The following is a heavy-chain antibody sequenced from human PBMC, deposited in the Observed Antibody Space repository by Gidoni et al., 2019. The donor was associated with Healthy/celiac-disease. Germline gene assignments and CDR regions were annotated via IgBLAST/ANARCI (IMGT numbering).Heavy chain of an antibody. V-gene: IGHV1-3*01. J-gene: IGHJ4*02. CDR3: ARGRWELLEGDY. CDR1: GYTFTSYA. Sequence: QVQLVQSGAEVKKPGASVKVSCKASGYTFTSYAMHWVRQAPGQRLEWMGWINAGNGNTKYSQKFQGRVTITRDTSASTAYMELSSLRSEDTAVYYCARGRWELLEGDYWGQGTLVTVSS. D-gene: IGHD1-26*01. CDR2: INAGNGNT.